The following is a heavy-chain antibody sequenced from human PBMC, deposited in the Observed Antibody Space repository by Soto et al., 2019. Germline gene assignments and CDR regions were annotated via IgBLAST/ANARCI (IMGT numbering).Heavy chain of an antibody. V-gene: IGHV3-23*01. D-gene: IGHD7-27*01. J-gene: IGHJ2*01. Sequence: QVLESGGGLVQPGGSLRLSCAASGFTFSCCAMSWVRQAPGKGLEWVPTIHGDGDYTHDTDSVKGRFTISRHTSRNTLYLQMNGLRADDTAVYYCAKNRGAGDYSNWSFAVWGRGTLVTVSS. CDR2: IHGDGDYT. CDR1: GFTFSCCA. CDR3: AKNRGAGDYSNWSFAV.